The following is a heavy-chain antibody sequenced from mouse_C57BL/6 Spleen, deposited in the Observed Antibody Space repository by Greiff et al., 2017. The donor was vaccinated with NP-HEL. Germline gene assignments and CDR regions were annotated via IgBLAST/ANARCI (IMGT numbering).Heavy chain of an antibody. CDR2: INPGSGGT. Sequence: QVQLQQSGAELVRPGTSVKVSCKASGYAFTNYLIEWVKQRPGQGLEWIGVINPGSGGTNYNEKFKGKATLTADKSSSTAYMQRSSLTSEDSAVYFCAREELGRDRFAYWGQGTLVTVSA. CDR3: AREELGRDRFAY. J-gene: IGHJ3*01. CDR1: GYAFTNYL. V-gene: IGHV1-54*01. D-gene: IGHD4-1*01.